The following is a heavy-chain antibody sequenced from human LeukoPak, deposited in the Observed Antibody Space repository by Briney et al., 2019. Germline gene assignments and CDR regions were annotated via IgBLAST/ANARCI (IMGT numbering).Heavy chain of an antibody. CDR3: ARDGYYYGSGSYYNYGMDV. Sequence: ASETLSLTCTVSGGSISSYYWSWIRQPPGKGLEWIGYIYYSGSTNYNPSLKSRVTISVDTSKNQFSLKLSSATAADTAVYYCARDGYYYGSGSYYNYGMDVWGQGTTVTVSS. D-gene: IGHD3-10*01. CDR1: GGSISSYY. V-gene: IGHV4-59*01. CDR2: IYYSGST. J-gene: IGHJ6*02.